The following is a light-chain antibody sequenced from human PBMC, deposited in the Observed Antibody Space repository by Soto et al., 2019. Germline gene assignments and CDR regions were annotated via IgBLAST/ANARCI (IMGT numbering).Light chain of an antibody. Sequence: DIQLTHSPSLLSASIGDRVTITCRASHDISTFLAWYQQKPGKAPKLLIYEASTLQSGVPSRFGGSGSGTEFTLTISSLQPDDFATYYCQNYNGYWTFGQGTKVDIK. CDR1: HDISTF. V-gene: IGKV1-9*01. J-gene: IGKJ1*01. CDR2: EAS. CDR3: QNYNGYWT.